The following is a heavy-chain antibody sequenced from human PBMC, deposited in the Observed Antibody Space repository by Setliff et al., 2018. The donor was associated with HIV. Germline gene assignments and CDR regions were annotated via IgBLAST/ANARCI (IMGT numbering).Heavy chain of an antibody. J-gene: IGHJ3*02. V-gene: IGHV1-69*05. CDR3: ARVGYYDSSGYGGAFDI. D-gene: IGHD3-22*01. CDR2: IIPIFGTA. Sequence: GASVKVSCKASGGTFSSYAISWVRQAPGQGLEWMGGIIPIFGTANYAQKFQGRVTITTDESTSTAYMELSSLRSEDTAVYYCARVGYYDSSGYGGAFDIWGQGTMVTVSS. CDR1: GGTFSSYA.